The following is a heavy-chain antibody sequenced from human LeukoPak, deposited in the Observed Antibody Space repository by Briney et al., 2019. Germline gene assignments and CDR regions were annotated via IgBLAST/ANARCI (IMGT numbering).Heavy chain of an antibody. CDR3: ARDAPRSGSIARFDY. Sequence: GASVTVSCKASGYTFTSYGISWVRQAPGQGLEWMGWISVYNGNTKYAQKLQGRVTMTTDTSTSTAYMELRSLRSDDTAVYYCARDAPRSGSIARFDYWGQGTLVTVSS. CDR2: ISVYNGNT. CDR1: GYTFTSYG. V-gene: IGHV1-18*01. J-gene: IGHJ4*02. D-gene: IGHD3-3*01.